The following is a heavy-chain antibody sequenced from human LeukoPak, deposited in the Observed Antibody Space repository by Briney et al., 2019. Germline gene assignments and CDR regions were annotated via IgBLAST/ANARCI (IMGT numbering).Heavy chain of an antibody. CDR3: ARDPGDY. J-gene: IGHJ4*02. CDR2: IKQDGNDK. D-gene: IGHD3-10*01. Sequence: GGSLRLSCAASGFTFSNYWMTWVRQAPGKGLEWVASIKQDGNDKFYVDSVKGRFTISRDNAKNSLYPQMNSLRAEDTAVYYCARDPGDYWGQGTLVTVSS. V-gene: IGHV3-7*01. CDR1: GFTFSNYW.